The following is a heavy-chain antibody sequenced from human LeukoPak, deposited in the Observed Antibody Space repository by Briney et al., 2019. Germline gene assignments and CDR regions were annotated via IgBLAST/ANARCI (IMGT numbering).Heavy chain of an antibody. Sequence: GGSLRLSCAASGFTFSSYSMNWVRQAPGKGLEWVSSISSSSSYIYYADSVKGRFTISRDNAKNSLYLQMNSLRAEDTAVYYCARKGVWYYGSGSYYNVGYFDYWGQGTLVTVSS. CDR1: GFTFSSYS. CDR3: ARKGVWYYGSGSYYNVGYFDY. D-gene: IGHD3-10*01. J-gene: IGHJ4*02. CDR2: ISSSSSYI. V-gene: IGHV3-21*04.